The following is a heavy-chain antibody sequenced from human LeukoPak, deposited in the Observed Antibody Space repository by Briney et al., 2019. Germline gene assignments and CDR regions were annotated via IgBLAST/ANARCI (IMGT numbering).Heavy chain of an antibody. Sequence: SVKVSCKVSVGTLRSYAISWVREAPGRGCVGVGRLIPLVGVANYAQKFQSRVTITADKSTSTAYMQLSSLRSEDTAVYYCARDTQQNSSWYDLDAFDIWGQGTMVTVSS. D-gene: IGHD6-13*01. CDR2: LIPLVGVA. CDR3: ARDTQQNSSWYDLDAFDI. V-gene: IGHV1-69*04. J-gene: IGHJ3*02. CDR1: VGTLRSYA.